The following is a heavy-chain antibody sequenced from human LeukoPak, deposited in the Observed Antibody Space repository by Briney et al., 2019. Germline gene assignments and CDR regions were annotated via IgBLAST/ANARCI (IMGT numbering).Heavy chain of an antibody. CDR3: ARVTPYYFDY. V-gene: IGHV1-2*02. J-gene: IGHJ4*02. CDR2: INPNSGGT. D-gene: IGHD4-23*01. Sequence: ASVKVSCKASGYTFTGYYMHWARQAPGQGLEWMGWINPNSGGTNYAQKFQGRVTMTRDTSISTAYMELSRLRSDDTAAYYCARVTPYYFDYWGQGTLVTVSS. CDR1: GYTFTGYY.